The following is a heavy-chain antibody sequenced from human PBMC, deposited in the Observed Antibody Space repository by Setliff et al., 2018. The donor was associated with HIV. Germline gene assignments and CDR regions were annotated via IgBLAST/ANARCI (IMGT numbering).Heavy chain of an antibody. V-gene: IGHV1-69*13. D-gene: IGHD3-10*01. CDR3: ARARGNYYGSGKVYYYYYYMDV. J-gene: IGHJ6*03. CDR1: GGTFSSYA. Sequence: SVKVSCKASGGTFSSYAISWVRQAPGQGLEWMGGIIPIFGTANYAQKFQGRVTITADESTSTAYMELSRLRSEDTAVYYCARARGNYYGSGKVYYYYYYMDVWGKGTTVTVS. CDR2: IIPIFGTA.